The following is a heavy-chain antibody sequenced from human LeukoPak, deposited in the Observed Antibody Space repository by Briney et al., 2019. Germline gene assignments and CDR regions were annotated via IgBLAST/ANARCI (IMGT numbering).Heavy chain of an antibody. CDR1: GGSISSGGYY. J-gene: IGHJ4*02. D-gene: IGHD2-15*01. CDR3: VRDHLFCSGGSCYWTGFDY. CDR2: IYYSGST. V-gene: IGHV4-31*03. Sequence: PSQTLSLTCTVSGGSISSGGYYWSWIRQHPGKGLEWIGYIYYSGSTYYNPSLKSRVSISVDTSKNQFSLKLSSVTAADTAVYYSVRDHLFCSGGSCYWTGFDYWGQGTLVTVSS.